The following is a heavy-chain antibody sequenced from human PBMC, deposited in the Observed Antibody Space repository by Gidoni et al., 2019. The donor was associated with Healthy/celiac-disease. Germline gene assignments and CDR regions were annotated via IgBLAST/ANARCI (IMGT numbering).Heavy chain of an antibody. V-gene: IGHV3-30*18. Sequence: QVQLVESGGGVVQPGRYLRLSCAASGFTFSSDGMHWVRQAPGKGLEWVAVISYDGINKYYADSVKGRFTISRDNSKNTLYLQMNSLRAEDTAVYYCAKDYVYYYYDSSGYPGTAFDIWGQGTMVTVSS. J-gene: IGHJ3*02. D-gene: IGHD3-22*01. CDR1: GFTFSSDG. CDR3: AKDYVYYYYDSSGYPGTAFDI. CDR2: ISYDGINK.